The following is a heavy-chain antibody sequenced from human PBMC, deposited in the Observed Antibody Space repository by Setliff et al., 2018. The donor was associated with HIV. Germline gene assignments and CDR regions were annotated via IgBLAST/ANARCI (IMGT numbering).Heavy chain of an antibody. CDR2: IDDSGSI. V-gene: IGHV4-34*01. CDR3: ARVKSIKTTLVRLWPRFDL. CDR1: TESLTRYD. J-gene: IGHJ5*02. Sequence: PSETLSLTCAVYTESLTRYDWAWIRQSPEKGLEWIGEIDDSGSIIYNPSLQSRVTMSVDTSENQFSLKVRSLTAADTGLYYCARVKSIKTTLVRLWPRFDLWGQGTQGTVPQ. D-gene: IGHD3-10*01.